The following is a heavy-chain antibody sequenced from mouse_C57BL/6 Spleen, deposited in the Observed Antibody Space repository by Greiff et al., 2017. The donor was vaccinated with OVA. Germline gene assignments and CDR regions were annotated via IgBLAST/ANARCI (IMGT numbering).Heavy chain of an antibody. J-gene: IGHJ2*01. Sequence: EVQLQQSGPELVKPGASVKISCKASGYTFTGYYMNWVKQSHGKSLEWIGDINPKNGGTSYNQKFKGKATLTVDKSSSTAYMELRCLPSGDSAVYYCARDGTTPHYFDYWGQGTTLTVSS. CDR1: GYTFTGYY. CDR3: ARDGTTPHYFDY. CDR2: INPKNGGT. D-gene: IGHD1-1*01. V-gene: IGHV1-26*01.